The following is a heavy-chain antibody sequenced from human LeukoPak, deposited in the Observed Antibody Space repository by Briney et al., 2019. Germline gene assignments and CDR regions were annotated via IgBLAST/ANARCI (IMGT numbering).Heavy chain of an antibody. V-gene: IGHV1-18*01. CDR3: ARADYGDYGPPFDY. CDR2: ISAYNCNT. D-gene: IGHD4-17*01. Sequence: ASVNVSCKASGYTFTSYGISWVRQAPGQGLEWMGWISAYNCNTNYAQKLQGRATMTTDTSTSTAYMELRSLRSDDTAVYYCARADYGDYGPPFDYWGQGTLVTVSS. J-gene: IGHJ4*02. CDR1: GYTFTSYG.